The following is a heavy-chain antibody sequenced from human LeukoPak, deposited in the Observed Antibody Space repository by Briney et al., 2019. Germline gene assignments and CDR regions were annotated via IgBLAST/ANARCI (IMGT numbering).Heavy chain of an antibody. CDR3: ARVGNYYDSSGQES. V-gene: IGHV3-21*01. CDR2: ISSSSSYI. CDR1: GFTFSSYS. J-gene: IGHJ5*02. D-gene: IGHD3-22*01. Sequence: GGSLRLSCAASGFTFSSYSMNWVRQAPGKGLEWVSSISSSSSYIYYADSVKGRFTISRDNAKNSLYLQMNGLRAEDTAVYYCARVGNYYDSSGQESWGQGTLVTVSS.